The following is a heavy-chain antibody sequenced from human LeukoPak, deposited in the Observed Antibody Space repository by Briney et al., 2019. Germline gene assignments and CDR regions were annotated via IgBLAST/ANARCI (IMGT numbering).Heavy chain of an antibody. J-gene: IGHJ3*02. V-gene: IGHV1-69*13. CDR1: GGTFSSYA. CDR2: IIPIFGTA. D-gene: IGHD3-22*01. CDR3: AGSLGGYYFDAFDI. Sequence: SVKVSCKASGGTFSSYAISWVRQAPGQGLEWMGGIIPIFGTANYAQKFQGRVTITADESTSTAYMELSSLRSEDTAVYYCAGSLGGYYFDAFDIWGQGTMVTVSS.